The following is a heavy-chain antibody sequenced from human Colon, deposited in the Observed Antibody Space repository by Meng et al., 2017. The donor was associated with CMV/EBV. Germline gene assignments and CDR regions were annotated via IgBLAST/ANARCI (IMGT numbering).Heavy chain of an antibody. CDR1: GFTFSSYA. CDR3: VRCSSTSCYRGNWFDP. CDR2: ISYDGSNK. J-gene: IGHJ5*02. D-gene: IGHD2-2*01. Sequence: GESLKISCAASGFTFSSYAMHWVRQAPGKGLEWVAVISYDGSNKYYADSVKGRFTISRDNSKNTLYLQMNSLRAEDTAVYYCVRCSSTSCYRGNWFDPWGQGTLVTVSS. V-gene: IGHV3-30*04.